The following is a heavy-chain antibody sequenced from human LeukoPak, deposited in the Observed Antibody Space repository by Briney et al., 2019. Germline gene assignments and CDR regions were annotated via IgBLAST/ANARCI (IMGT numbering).Heavy chain of an antibody. CDR1: GYTFTSFW. Sequence: GESLKISCKGSGYTFTSFWIGWVRQMPGKGLEFMGIIHPGYSDTRYSPSFQGQVTISADKSISTAYLQWSSLKASDTAIYYCARGDDGNSFFNYWGQGTLVTVSS. J-gene: IGHJ4*02. D-gene: IGHD4-23*01. V-gene: IGHV5-51*01. CDR3: ARGDDGNSFFNY. CDR2: IHPGYSDT.